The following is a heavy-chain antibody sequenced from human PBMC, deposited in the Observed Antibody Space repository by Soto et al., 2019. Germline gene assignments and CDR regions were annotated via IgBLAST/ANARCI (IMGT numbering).Heavy chain of an antibody. Sequence: SETLSLTCAVYGGSFSGYYWSWIRQPPGKGLEWIGEINHSGSTNYNPSLKSRVTISVDTSKNQFSLKLTSVTAADTAVYYCGVAGTFRSRPPTFFDYWGQGTLVTVSS. CDR2: INHSGST. CDR1: GGSFSGYY. D-gene: IGHD6-19*01. CDR3: GVAGTFRSRPPTFFDY. J-gene: IGHJ4*02. V-gene: IGHV4-34*01.